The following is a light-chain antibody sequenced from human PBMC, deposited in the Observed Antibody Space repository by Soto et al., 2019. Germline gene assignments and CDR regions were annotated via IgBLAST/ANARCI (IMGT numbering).Light chain of an antibody. J-gene: IGLJ1*01. CDR3: AAWDDSLNGYV. CDR1: SSNIGSNT. CDR2: SNN. Sequence: QSVLTQPPSASGTPGQRVTISCSGSSSNIGSNTVNWYQQLPATAPKLLIYSNNQRPSGVPDRFSGYKSGTSASLAISGLQSEDEADYYCAAWDDSLNGYVFGTGTKVTVL. V-gene: IGLV1-44*01.